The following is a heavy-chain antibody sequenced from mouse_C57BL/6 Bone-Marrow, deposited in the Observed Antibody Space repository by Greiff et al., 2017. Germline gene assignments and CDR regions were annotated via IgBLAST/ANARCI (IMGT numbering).Heavy chain of an antibody. CDR3: ASGYGSSLFAY. J-gene: IGHJ3*01. D-gene: IGHD1-1*01. V-gene: IGHV1-50*01. CDR2: IDPSDSYT. CDR1: GYTFTSYW. Sequence: QVQLQQSGAELVKPGASVKLSCKASGYTFTSYWMQWVKQRPGQGLEWIGEIDPSDSYTNYNQKFKGKATLTVETSSSTAYMQLSSLTSEDSAVYYCASGYGSSLFAYWGQGTLVTVSA.